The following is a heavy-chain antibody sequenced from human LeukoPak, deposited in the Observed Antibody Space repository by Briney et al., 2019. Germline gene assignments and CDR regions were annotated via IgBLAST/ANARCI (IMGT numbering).Heavy chain of an antibody. Sequence: GGSLRLSCAASGFTFSDYYMSWIRQAPGKGLEWVSYISSSGSTIYYADSVKGRFTISRDNAKNSLYLQMNSLRAEDTAVYYCARDMRDIVVVPPAMNYYYYYMDVWGKGTTVTVSS. J-gene: IGHJ6*03. CDR1: GFTFSDYY. D-gene: IGHD2-2*01. CDR3: ARDMRDIVVVPPAMNYYYYYMDV. CDR2: ISSSGSTI. V-gene: IGHV3-11*01.